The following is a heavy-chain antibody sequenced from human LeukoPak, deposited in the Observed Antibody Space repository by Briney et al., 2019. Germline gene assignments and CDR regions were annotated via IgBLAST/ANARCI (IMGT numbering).Heavy chain of an antibody. CDR3: ARGWFGAVHIVLQD. CDR1: GGSISSSSYY. Sequence: NTSETLSLTCTVSGGSISSSSYYWGWIRQPPGKGLEWFGSIYYSGSTYYNPYLKSRVPISVDTSKNQFSLKLSSVTAADTAVYYCARGWFGAVHIVLQDWGQGTLVTVSS. J-gene: IGHJ4*02. V-gene: IGHV4-39*01. CDR2: IYYSGST. D-gene: IGHD3-10*01.